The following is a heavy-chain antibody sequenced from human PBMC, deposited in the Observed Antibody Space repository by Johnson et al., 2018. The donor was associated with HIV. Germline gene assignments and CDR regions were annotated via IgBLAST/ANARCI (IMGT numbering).Heavy chain of an antibody. CDR3: ARPIARGASDI. V-gene: IGHV3-66*04. J-gene: IGHJ3*02. Sequence: VQLVESGGGLVQPGGSLRLSCAASGFTVSSNYMSWVRQAPGKGLEWVSVIYSGGGTYYEDSVKGRFTISRDNSKNTLYLQMNSLRAEDTAVYYCARPIARGASDIWGQGTMVIVSS. CDR2: IYSGGGT. D-gene: IGHD3-10*01. CDR1: GFTVSSNY.